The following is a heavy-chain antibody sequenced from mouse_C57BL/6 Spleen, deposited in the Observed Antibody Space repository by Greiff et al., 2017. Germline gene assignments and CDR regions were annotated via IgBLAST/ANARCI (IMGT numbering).Heavy chain of an antibody. Sequence: QVQLQQSGAELAKPGASVKLSCKASGYTFTSYWMHWVKQRPGQGLEWIGYINPSSGYTKYNQKFKGKATLTADKSSSTAYMQLSSLTYEDSAVYYCARETTGDYWGQGTTLTVSS. CDR1: GYTFTSYW. D-gene: IGHD1-1*01. CDR2: INPSSGYT. V-gene: IGHV1-7*01. J-gene: IGHJ2*01. CDR3: ARETTGDY.